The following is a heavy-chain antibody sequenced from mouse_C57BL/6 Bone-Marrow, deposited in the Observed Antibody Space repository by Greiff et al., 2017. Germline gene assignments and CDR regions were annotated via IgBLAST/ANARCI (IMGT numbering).Heavy chain of an antibody. CDR1: GYAFSSYW. CDR2: IYPGDGDT. CDR3: ARVGLMDY. V-gene: IGHV1-80*01. D-gene: IGHD4-1*01. Sequence: VQLQQSGAELVKPGASVKISCKASGYAFSSYWMNWVKQRPGKGLEWIGQIYPGDGDTNYNGKFKGKATLTANKSSSTAYMQLRRLTSEDSAVYFCARVGLMDYWGQGTSVTVSS. J-gene: IGHJ4*01.